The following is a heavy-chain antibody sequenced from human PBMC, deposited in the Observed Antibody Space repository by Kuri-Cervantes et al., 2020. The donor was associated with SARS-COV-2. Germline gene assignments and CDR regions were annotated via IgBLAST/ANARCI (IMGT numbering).Heavy chain of an antibody. Sequence: GGSLRLSCAASGFTFSSYEMNRVRQTPGKGLEWVSYISSTGDTIYYADSVKGRFTISRDNAKNSLYLQMNSLRAEDTAVYYCTRWRVGAKTWGQGTLVTVSS. J-gene: IGHJ4*02. CDR3: TRWRVGAKT. CDR1: GFTFSSYE. V-gene: IGHV3-48*03. CDR2: ISSTGDTI. D-gene: IGHD1-26*01.